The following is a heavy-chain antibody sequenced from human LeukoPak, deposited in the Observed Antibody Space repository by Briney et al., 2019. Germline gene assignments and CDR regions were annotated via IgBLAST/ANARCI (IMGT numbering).Heavy chain of an antibody. CDR2: IYSGSST. J-gene: IGHJ4*02. CDR3: ARDRSSGWYVYDY. V-gene: IGHV3-53*01. D-gene: IGHD6-19*01. CDR1: GFTVSSNY. Sequence: GGSLRLSCAASGFTVSSNYMGWVRQAPGKGLEWLAVIYSGSSTYYADSVKGRFTISRDNSKNTLYPQMNSLRAEDTAVYYCARDRSSGWYVYDYWGQGTLVTVSS.